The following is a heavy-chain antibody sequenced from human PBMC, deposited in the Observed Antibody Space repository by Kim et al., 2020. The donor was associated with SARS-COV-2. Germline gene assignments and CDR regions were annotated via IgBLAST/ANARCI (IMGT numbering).Heavy chain of an antibody. V-gene: IGHV4-34*01. CDR3: ARGNYYYGMDV. Sequence: SETLSLTCAVYGGSFSGYYWSWIRQPPGKGLEWIGEINHSGSTNYNPSLKSRVTISVDTSKNQFSLKLSSVTAADTAVYYCARGNYYYGMDVWGQGTTVTVSS. CDR1: GGSFSGYY. J-gene: IGHJ6*02. CDR2: INHSGST.